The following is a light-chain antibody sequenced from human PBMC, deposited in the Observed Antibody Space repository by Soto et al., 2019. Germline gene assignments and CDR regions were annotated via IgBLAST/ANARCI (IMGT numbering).Light chain of an antibody. J-gene: IGLJ1*01. CDR2: EVS. V-gene: IGLV2-14*01. Sequence: QSVLTQPASVSGSPGQSITISCTGTSSDVGGHNSVSWYQHHPGKAPKLMIYEVSNRPSGVSNRFSGSKSGNTASLTISGLQADDEADYYCSSYTTSSTPHVFRTGTKVTVL. CDR3: SSYTTSSTPHV. CDR1: SSDVGGHNS.